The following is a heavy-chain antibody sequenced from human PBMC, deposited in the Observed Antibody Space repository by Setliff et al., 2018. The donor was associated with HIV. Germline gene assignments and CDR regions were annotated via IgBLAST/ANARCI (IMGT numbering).Heavy chain of an antibody. CDR2: VNNDGTGT. J-gene: IGHJ4*02. V-gene: IGHV3-74*01. Sequence: GGSLRLSCVASGFTFNSYWMYWVRQAPGKGLVCVSRVNNDGTGTIYADSVKGRFTISRDNAKNSLFLQMNNLRVEDTAIYYCARPLYGGNSDIGGYWGQGTLVTVSS. CDR3: ARPLYGGNSDIGGY. D-gene: IGHD4-17*01. CDR1: GFTFNSYW.